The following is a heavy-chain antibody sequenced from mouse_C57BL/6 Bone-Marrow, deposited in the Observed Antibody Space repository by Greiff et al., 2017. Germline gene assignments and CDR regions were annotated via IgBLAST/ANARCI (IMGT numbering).Heavy chain of an antibody. D-gene: IGHD1-1*01. CDR3: ARVLNYYGSSYGWYFDV. CDR2: IDPSDSET. V-gene: IGHV1-52*01. Sequence: QVQLQQPGAELVRPGSSVKLSCKASGYTFTSYWMHWVKQRPIQGLEWIGNIDPSDSETHYNQKFKDKATLTVDKSSSTAYMQRSSLTSEDSAVYYCARVLNYYGSSYGWYFDVWGTGTTVTVSS. J-gene: IGHJ1*03. CDR1: GYTFTSYW.